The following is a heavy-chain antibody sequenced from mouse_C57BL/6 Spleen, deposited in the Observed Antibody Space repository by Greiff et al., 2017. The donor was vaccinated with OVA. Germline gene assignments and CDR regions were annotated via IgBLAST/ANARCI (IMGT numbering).Heavy chain of an antibody. CDR2: INPSTGGT. D-gene: IGHD5-1-1*01. Sequence: VQLKQSGPELVKPGASVKISCKASGYSFTGYYMNWVKQSPEKSLEWIGEINPSTGGTTYNQKFKAKATLTVDKPSSTAYMQLKSLTSAVSAVYYCARDTLAYWGQGTLVTVSA. J-gene: IGHJ3*01. CDR3: ARDTLAY. CDR1: GYSFTGYY. V-gene: IGHV1-42*01.